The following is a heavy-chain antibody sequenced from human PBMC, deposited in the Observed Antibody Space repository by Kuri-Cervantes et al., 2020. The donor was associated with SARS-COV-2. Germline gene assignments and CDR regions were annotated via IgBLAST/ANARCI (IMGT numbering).Heavy chain of an antibody. CDR3: ARILNSSGWPIDAFDI. CDR2: IYYSGST. Sequence: GSLRLSCTVSGGSISSSSYYWGWIRQPPGKGLEWIGSIYYSGSTYHNPSLKSRVTISVDTSKNQFSLKLSSVTAADTAVYYCARILNSSGWPIDAFDIWGQGTMVTVSS. D-gene: IGHD6-19*01. CDR1: GGSISSSSYY. V-gene: IGHV4-39*07. J-gene: IGHJ3*02.